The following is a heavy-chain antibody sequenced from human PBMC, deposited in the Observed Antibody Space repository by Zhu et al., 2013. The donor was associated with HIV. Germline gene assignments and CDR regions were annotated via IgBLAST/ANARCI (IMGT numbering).Heavy chain of an antibody. Sequence: QVQLVQSGAEVKKPGASVKVSCKASGYTFTSYDINWVRQATGQGLEWMGWMNPNSGNTGYAQKFQGRVTMTRNTSISTAYMELSSLRSEDTAVYYCASLYGGNSLILVSEDSGPFDIWGQGTMVTVSS. J-gene: IGHJ3*02. CDR3: ASLYGGNSLILVSEDSGPFDI. V-gene: IGHV1-8*01. D-gene: IGHD2-21*02. CDR1: GYTFTSYD. CDR2: MNPNSGNT.